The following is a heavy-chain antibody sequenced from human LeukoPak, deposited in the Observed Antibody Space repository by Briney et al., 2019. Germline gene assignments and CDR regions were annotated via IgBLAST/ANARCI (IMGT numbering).Heavy chain of an antibody. D-gene: IGHD3-22*01. V-gene: IGHV4-4*07. J-gene: IGHJ5*02. Sequence: SATLSFTSSVAGGSSSSYYWSWIRQPAGKGLEWIGRIYTSGSTNYNPSLKSRVTMSVDTSKNQFSLKLSSVTAADTAVYYCARDSRYYDSSGYYYRDWFDPWGQGTLVTVSS. CDR3: ARDSRYYDSSGYYYRDWFDP. CDR2: IYTSGST. CDR1: GGSSSSYY.